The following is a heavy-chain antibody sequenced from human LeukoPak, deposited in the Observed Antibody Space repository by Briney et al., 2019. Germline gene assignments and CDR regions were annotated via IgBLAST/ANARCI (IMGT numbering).Heavy chain of an antibody. CDR2: MNPYTGNT. CDR1: GYTFTNYD. D-gene: IGHD2-21*02. Sequence: ASVKVSCKASGYTFTNYDINWVRQAPGQRPEWMGWMNPYTGNTGYAPKFQGRVTMIRDTSISTAYMELTRLTSEDTAVYYCARSLACGDCYPTPDFWGQGTLITVSS. J-gene: IGHJ4*02. V-gene: IGHV1-8*01. CDR3: ARSLACGDCYPTPDF.